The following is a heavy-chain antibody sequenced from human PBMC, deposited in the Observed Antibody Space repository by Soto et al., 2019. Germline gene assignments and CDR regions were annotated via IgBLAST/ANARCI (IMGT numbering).Heavy chain of an antibody. CDR2: IYHSGST. CDR1: GGSISSYY. V-gene: IGHV4-59*01. J-gene: IGHJ4*02. CDR3: AIAPETPSILGVALPYFFDY. D-gene: IGHD3-3*01. Sequence: SETLSLTCTVSGGSISSYYWSWIRQPPGKGLEWIGYIYHSGSTNYNPSLKSRVTISVDTSKNQFSLKLSSVTAADTAVYYCAIAPETPSILGVALPYFFDYLGQGALVTVSS.